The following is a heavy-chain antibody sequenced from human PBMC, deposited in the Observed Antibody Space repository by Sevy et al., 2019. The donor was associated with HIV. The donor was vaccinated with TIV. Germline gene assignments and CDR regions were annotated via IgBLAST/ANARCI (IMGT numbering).Heavy chain of an antibody. J-gene: IGHJ6*02. CDR3: ARVRITLFGGGMDV. D-gene: IGHD3-3*01. Sequence: GGSLRLSCAASGFTFSSYWMSWVRQAPGKGLEWVANIKQDESEKYYVDSLKGRFTISRDNAKNSLYLQMKSLRAEDTAVYYCARVRITLFGGGMDVWGQGTTVNVSS. V-gene: IGHV3-7*01. CDR1: GFTFSSYW. CDR2: IKQDESEK.